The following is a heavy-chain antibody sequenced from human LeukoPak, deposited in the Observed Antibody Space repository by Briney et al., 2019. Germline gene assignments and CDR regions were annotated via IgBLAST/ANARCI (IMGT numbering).Heavy chain of an antibody. CDR2: ITDNGGST. D-gene: IGHD3-22*01. CDR3: AKGSSGSRPYYFDY. Sequence: GGSLRLSCAAPGFTFSSYAMSWVRQAPGEGLEWVSAITDNGGSTYYSDSVKGRFTISRDNSKNTLYLQMNTLRAEDTAIYYCAKGSSGSRPYYFDYWGQGTLVTVSS. CDR1: GFTFSSYA. V-gene: IGHV3-23*01. J-gene: IGHJ4*02.